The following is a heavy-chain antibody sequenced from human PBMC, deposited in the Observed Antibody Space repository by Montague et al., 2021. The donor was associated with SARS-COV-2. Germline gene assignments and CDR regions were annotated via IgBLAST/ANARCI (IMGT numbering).Heavy chain of an antibody. D-gene: IGHD1-26*01. V-gene: IGHV4-59*08. J-gene: IGHJ1*01. CDR3: ARHVSGSLTHFHH. Sequence: SETLSLTCTVSGGSLSSYYWSWIRQPPRKGLEWIGYIYYSGSTNYNPSLESRVTISVDTSKNQFSLNLSSVTAADTAVYYCARHVSGSLTHFHHWGQGSLVTVSS. CDR2: IYYSGST. CDR1: GGSLSSYY.